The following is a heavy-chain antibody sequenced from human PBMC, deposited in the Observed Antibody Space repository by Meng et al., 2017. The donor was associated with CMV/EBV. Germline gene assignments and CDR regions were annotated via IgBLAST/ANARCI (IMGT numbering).Heavy chain of an antibody. J-gene: IGHJ4*02. CDR1: GDSVPSHSAA. CDR2: TYYRSKWYN. D-gene: IGHD5-12*01. V-gene: IGHV6-1*01. CDR3: ARVYSGYGEYYFDY. Sequence: SQIPSLPRASLGDSVPSHSAAWNWIRQSPSRGLEWLGRTYYRSKWYNDYAVSVKRRITINPDTSKNQFSLQLNSVTPEDTAVYYCARVYSGYGEYYFDYWGQGTLVTVSS.